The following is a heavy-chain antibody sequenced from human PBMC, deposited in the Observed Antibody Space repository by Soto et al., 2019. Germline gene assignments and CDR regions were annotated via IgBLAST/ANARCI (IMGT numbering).Heavy chain of an antibody. CDR1: GDSVSSNSAA. D-gene: IGHD6-6*01. CDR3: ARDASNADSSSSVGFDP. J-gene: IGHJ5*02. Sequence: PSQTLSLTCVISGDSVSSNSAAWNWIRQSPSRGLEWLGRTYYRSKWYNDYAVSVKSRITINPDTSKNQFSLQLNSVTPEDTAVYYCARDASNADSSSSVGFDPWGQGTLVTVSS. V-gene: IGHV6-1*01. CDR2: TYYRSKWYN.